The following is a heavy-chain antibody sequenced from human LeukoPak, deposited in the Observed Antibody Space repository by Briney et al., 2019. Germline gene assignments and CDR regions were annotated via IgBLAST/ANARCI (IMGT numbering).Heavy chain of an antibody. CDR1: GGSISSSSYY. Sequence: SETLSLTCTVSGGSISSSSYYWGWFRQSPGEGLEWIGSIYYSGNTYYNPSLKSRVTVSVDTSKNHFSLKLSSVTAADTAVYYCARSRYTSGWFFDYWGQGTLVTVSS. V-gene: IGHV4-39*02. D-gene: IGHD6-19*01. J-gene: IGHJ4*02. CDR3: ARSRYTSGWFFDY. CDR2: IYYSGNT.